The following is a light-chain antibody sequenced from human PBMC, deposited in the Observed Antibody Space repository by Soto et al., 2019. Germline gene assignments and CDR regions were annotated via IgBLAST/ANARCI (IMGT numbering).Light chain of an antibody. J-gene: IGLJ2*01. CDR3: AAWEDRLNGPV. CDR2: YDD. Sequence: QSVLTQPPSVSEAPRQRVTISCSGSSYNIGNNAVNWYQQLPGKAPKLLIYYDDLLPSGVSDRFSGSKSGTSASLAISGLQSDDEADYYCAAWEDRLNGPVFGGGTKLTVL. CDR1: SYNIGNNA. V-gene: IGLV1-36*01.